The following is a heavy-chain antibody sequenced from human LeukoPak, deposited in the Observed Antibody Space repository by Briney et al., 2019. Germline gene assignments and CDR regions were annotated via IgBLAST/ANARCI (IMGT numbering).Heavy chain of an antibody. CDR3: ARDQVAAAPDY. Sequence: GGSLRLSCAASGFTFSSYWMSWVHQAPGKGLEWVANIKQDGSEKYYVDSVKGRFTISRDNAKNSLYLQMNSLRAEDTAVYYCARDQVAAAPDYWGQGTLVTVSS. V-gene: IGHV3-7*01. CDR2: IKQDGSEK. J-gene: IGHJ4*02. D-gene: IGHD6-13*01. CDR1: GFTFSSYW.